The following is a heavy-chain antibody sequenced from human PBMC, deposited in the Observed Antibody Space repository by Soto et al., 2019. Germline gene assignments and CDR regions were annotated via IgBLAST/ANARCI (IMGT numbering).Heavy chain of an antibody. CDR3: ARDFGYGGYGDY. CDR1: SGSISSSNW. V-gene: IGHV4-4*02. J-gene: IGHJ4*02. Sequence: QVQLQESGPGLVKPSGTLSLTCAVSSGSISSSNWWSWVRQPPGKGLEWIGEIYHSGSTNYNPSLMRRVTISVDKSKNQFSLKLSSVTATDTAVYYCARDFGYGGYGDYWGQGTLVTVSS. CDR2: IYHSGST. D-gene: IGHD5-12*01.